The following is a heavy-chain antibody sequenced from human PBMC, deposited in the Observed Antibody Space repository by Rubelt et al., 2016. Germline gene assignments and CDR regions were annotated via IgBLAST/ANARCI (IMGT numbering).Heavy chain of an antibody. V-gene: IGHV4-34*01. CDR2: INHSGST. J-gene: IGHJ3*02. D-gene: IGHD6-19*01. CDR3: ASGSSEWLMDAFDI. Sequence: QVQLQQWGAGLLKPSETLSLTCAVYGGSFSGYYWSWIRQPPGKGLEWIGEINHSGSTNYNPSLKSRVTIAVDTSKNQFSRKLSSGTAADTAVYYCASGSSEWLMDAFDIWGQGTMVTVSS. CDR1: GGSFSGYY.